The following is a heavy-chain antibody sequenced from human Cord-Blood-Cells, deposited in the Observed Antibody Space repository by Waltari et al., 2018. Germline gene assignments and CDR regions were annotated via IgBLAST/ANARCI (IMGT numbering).Heavy chain of an antibody. CDR1: GYTLTELS. CDR2: FDPDDGET. V-gene: IGHV1-24*01. J-gene: IGHJ5*02. D-gene: IGHD1-1*01. CDR3: ATGGQLTSGSWYDP. Sequence: QVQLVQSGAEVKKPGASVKVSCKVSGYTLTELSMHWVRQAPGKGLEWKGGFDPDDGETIYAQKFPGRVTMTEDTSTDTAYMELSSLRSEHTAVYYCATGGQLTSGSWYDPWGQGTLVTVSS.